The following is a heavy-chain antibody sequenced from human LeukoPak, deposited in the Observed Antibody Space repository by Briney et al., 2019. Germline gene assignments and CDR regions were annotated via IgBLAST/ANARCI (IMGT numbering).Heavy chain of an antibody. CDR1: GGTFSSYA. CDR3: ARDADCSSTSCFYYYYYMDV. Sequence: SVKVSCKASGGTFSSYAISWVRQAPGQGLEWMGGIIPIFGTANYAQKFQGRVTITANESTSTAYMELSSLRSEDTAVYYCARDADCSSTSCFYYYYYMDVWGKGTTVTVSS. J-gene: IGHJ6*03. CDR2: IIPIFGTA. V-gene: IGHV1-69*13. D-gene: IGHD2-2*01.